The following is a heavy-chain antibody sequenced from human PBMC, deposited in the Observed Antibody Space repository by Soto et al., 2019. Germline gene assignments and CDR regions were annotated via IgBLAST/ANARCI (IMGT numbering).Heavy chain of an antibody. J-gene: IGHJ6*02. CDR1: GFTFSSYA. CDR2: LSGSGGST. CDR3: ARQQGPGTPYYYAMDV. V-gene: IGHV3-23*01. D-gene: IGHD1-1*01. Sequence: EVQLLEAGGGLVQPGGSQRLSCAASGFTFSSYAMTWVRQAPGKGLEWVSTLSGSGGSTYYAASVKGRFTISRDNSKNTLYLEMNSLRGEDTAVYCCARQQGPGTPYYYAMDVWGQGTAVTVSS.